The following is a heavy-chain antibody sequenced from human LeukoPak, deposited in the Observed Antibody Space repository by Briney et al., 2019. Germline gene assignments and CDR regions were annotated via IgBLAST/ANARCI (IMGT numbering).Heavy chain of an antibody. Sequence: GESLKISCKGSGYSFTSYWISWVRQMPGKGLEWMGRIDPSDSYTNYSPSFQGHVTISADKSISTAYLQWSSLKASDTAMYYCVRHGYGSDAEYFQHWGQGTLVTVSS. CDR1: GYSFTSYW. V-gene: IGHV5-10-1*01. J-gene: IGHJ1*01. CDR3: VRHGYGSDAEYFQH. CDR2: IDPSDSYT. D-gene: IGHD3-10*01.